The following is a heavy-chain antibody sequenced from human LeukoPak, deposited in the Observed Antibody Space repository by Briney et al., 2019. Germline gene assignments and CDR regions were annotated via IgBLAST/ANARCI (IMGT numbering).Heavy chain of an antibody. V-gene: IGHV4-30-4*08. Sequence: SETLSLTCTVSGGSISGGDYYWSWIRQPPGKGLEWIAYIYYSGGTYYNPSLKSRVTISVDTSKNQFSLKLSSVTAADTAVYYCARGTHYDFWSGYSTSFDYWGQGTLVTVSS. CDR3: ARGTHYDFWSGYSTSFDY. J-gene: IGHJ4*02. CDR1: GGSISGGDYY. CDR2: IYYSGGT. D-gene: IGHD3-3*01.